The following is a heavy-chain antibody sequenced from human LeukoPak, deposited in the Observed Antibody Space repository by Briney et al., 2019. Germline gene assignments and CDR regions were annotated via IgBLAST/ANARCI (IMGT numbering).Heavy chain of an antibody. CDR3: AKGSSDSWYSALEY. J-gene: IGHJ4*02. CDR1: GFTFSSYS. D-gene: IGHD3-22*01. V-gene: IGHV3-21*04. CDR2: ISSSSSYI. Sequence: SGGSLRLSCAASGFTFSSYSMNWVRQAPGKGLEWVSSISSSSSYIYYADSVKGRFTISRDNAKNSLYLQMNSLRVEDTAVYYCAKGSSDSWYSALEYWGQGTLVTVSS.